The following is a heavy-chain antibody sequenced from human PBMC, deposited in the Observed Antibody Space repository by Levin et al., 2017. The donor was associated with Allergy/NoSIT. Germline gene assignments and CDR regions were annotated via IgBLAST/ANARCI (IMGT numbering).Heavy chain of an antibody. CDR2: IYYSGST. CDR1: GGSISSSSFF. V-gene: IGHV4-39*07. D-gene: IGHD2-21*02. CDR3: ARARVTDY. Sequence: SETLSLTCSVSGGSISSSSFFWGWIRQPPGRGLEWIGTIYYSGSTYYNPSLKSRVTISVDTSKNQFSLKLNSVTAADTAVYYCARARVTDYWGQGTLVTVSS. J-gene: IGHJ4*02.